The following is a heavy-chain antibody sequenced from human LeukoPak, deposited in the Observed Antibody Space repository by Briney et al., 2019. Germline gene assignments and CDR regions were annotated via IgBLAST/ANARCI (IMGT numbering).Heavy chain of an antibody. V-gene: IGHV4-59*01. CDR3: TRGSIAYYYMDV. CDR2: IYYSGST. CDR1: GGSISSYY. D-gene: IGHD3-22*01. Sequence: SETLSLTYTVSGGSISSYYWSWIRQPPGKGLEWIGNIYYSGSTNYNPSLKSRVTISVDASKNQFSLKLSSATAADTAVYYCTRGSIAYYYMDVWGKGTTVTISS. J-gene: IGHJ6*03.